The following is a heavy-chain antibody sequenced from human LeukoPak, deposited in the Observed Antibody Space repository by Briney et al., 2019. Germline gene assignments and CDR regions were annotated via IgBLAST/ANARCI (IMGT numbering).Heavy chain of an antibody. CDR3: ARVNWNDVSDDY. Sequence: ASVKVSCKASGYTFTSYGISWVRQAPGQGLEWMGWISAYNGNTNYAQKLQGRVTMTTDTSTSTAYMELRSLRSDDAAVYYCARVNWNDVSDDYWGQGTLVTVSS. J-gene: IGHJ4*02. D-gene: IGHD1-20*01. V-gene: IGHV1-18*01. CDR1: GYTFTSYG. CDR2: ISAYNGNT.